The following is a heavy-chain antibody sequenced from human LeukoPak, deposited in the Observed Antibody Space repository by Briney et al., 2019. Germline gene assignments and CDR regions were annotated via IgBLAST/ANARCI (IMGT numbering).Heavy chain of an antibody. Sequence: ASVKVSCKASGYTFTSYDINWVRQATGQGLEWMGWMNPNSGNTGYAQKFQGRVTMTRNTSISTAYMELSSLRSEDTAVYYCARGQSIAVAGGGDYWGQGTLVTVSS. CDR2: MNPNSGNT. CDR1: GYTFTSYD. D-gene: IGHD6-19*01. J-gene: IGHJ4*02. V-gene: IGHV1-8*01. CDR3: ARGQSIAVAGGGDY.